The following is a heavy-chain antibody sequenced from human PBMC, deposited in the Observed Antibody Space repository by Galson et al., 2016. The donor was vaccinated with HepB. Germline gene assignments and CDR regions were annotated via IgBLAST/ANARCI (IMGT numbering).Heavy chain of an antibody. CDR3: ARDLVDIGVESVAMVTWYGMDV. CDR2: IWYDGTKT. V-gene: IGHV3-33*01. J-gene: IGHJ6*02. Sequence: SLRLSCAASGFTFHSYGMHWVRQAPGKGLEWVAVIWYDGTKTYYADSVKGRFTISRDRSKNTVFLQMTSLRAEDTAVYYCARDLVDIGVESVAMVTWYGMDVWGQGTTVTVSS. D-gene: IGHD2-2*03. CDR1: GFTFHSYG.